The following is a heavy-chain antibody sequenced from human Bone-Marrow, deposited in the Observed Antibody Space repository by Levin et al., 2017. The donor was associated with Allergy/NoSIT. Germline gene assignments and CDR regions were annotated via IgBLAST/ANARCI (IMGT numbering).Heavy chain of an antibody. CDR3: ARDASVIRFDY. CDR2: INSNTGNP. CDR1: GYIFTTHS. Sequence: ASVKVSCKASGYIFTTHSINWVRQAPGQGLEWMGWINSNTGNPTYAQGFTGRFVFSLDTSVSTAYLQIYSLEAEDTVVYYCARDASVIRFDYWGQGTLVTVSS. V-gene: IGHV7-4-1*01. J-gene: IGHJ4*02. D-gene: IGHD2-21*01.